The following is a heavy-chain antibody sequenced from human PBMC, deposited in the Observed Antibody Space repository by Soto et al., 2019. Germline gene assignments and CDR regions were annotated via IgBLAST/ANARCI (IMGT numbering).Heavy chain of an antibody. Sequence: EVQLVESGGGLVKPGGSLRLSCAASGFTFSSYSMNWVRQAPGKWLEWVSSISSSSSYIYYADSVKGRFTISRDNAQNSLYLQMNSLRAEDTAVYSCASHHAEEKLNNWFDPWGQGTLVTVSS. CDR1: GFTFSSYS. J-gene: IGHJ5*02. D-gene: IGHD2-15*01. V-gene: IGHV3-21*01. CDR3: ASHHAEEKLNNWFDP. CDR2: ISSSSSYI.